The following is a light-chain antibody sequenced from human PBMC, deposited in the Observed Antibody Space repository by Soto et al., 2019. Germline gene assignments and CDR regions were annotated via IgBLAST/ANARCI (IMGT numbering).Light chain of an antibody. Sequence: IQMTQSPSSLSASAGDRVTITCQASQDISNHLNWYQQKAGKAPKLLINDASNLEAGVPARFSGSGAGTDFTLTISSXXPXXXATYYCQQYVNALTFGGGTKVEIK. CDR3: QQYVNALT. CDR1: QDISNH. V-gene: IGKV1-33*01. CDR2: DAS. J-gene: IGKJ4*01.